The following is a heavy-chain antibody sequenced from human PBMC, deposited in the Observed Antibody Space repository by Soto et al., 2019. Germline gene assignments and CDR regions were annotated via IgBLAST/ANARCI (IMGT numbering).Heavy chain of an antibody. CDR2: VKPNNGDT. D-gene: IGHD3-10*01. CDR3: AKVSRKGSAIDFDY. Sequence: QVQLVQSGAELKKPGASVKVSCKASGYTFSNYDMNWGRQGTGQGPEWIGWVKPNNGDTGYAQKFQRRVTLTTDISTPTAYMEPTSLRSEDTAIYYCAKVSRKGSAIDFDYWGQGTLITVSS. V-gene: IGHV1-8*01. J-gene: IGHJ4*02. CDR1: GYTFSNYD.